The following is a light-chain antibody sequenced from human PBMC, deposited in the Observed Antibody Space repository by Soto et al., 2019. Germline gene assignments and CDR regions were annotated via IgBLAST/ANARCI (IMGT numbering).Light chain of an antibody. Sequence: QSVLTQPASVSGSPGQSITISCTGTSSDVGGYNYVSWYQQHPDKAPKLIIYEVTNRPSGVSNRFSGSKSGNTASLTISGLQAEDEADYYCSSYTSRSTLGVFGTGTKVTVL. CDR1: SSDVGGYNY. V-gene: IGLV2-14*01. CDR2: EVT. J-gene: IGLJ1*01. CDR3: SSYTSRSTLGV.